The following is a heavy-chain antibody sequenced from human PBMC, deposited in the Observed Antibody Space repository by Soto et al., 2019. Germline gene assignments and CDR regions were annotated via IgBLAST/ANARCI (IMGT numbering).Heavy chain of an antibody. V-gene: IGHV3-30-3*01. CDR2: ISYDGSNK. Sequence: GGSLRLSCAASGFTFSSYAMHWVRQAPDKGLEWVAVISYDGSNKYYADSVKGRFTISRDNSKNTLYLQMNSLRAEDTAVYYCARELPSGVAVVITTGYFDYWGQGTLVTVSS. J-gene: IGHJ4*02. CDR3: ARELPSGVAVVITTGYFDY. D-gene: IGHD3-22*01. CDR1: GFTFSSYA.